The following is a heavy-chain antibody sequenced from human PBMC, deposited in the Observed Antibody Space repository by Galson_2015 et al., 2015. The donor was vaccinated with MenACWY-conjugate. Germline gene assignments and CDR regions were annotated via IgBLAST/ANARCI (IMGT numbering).Heavy chain of an antibody. CDR1: GFTFSHYG. V-gene: IGHV3-30*03. CDR2: ISYDGNNK. J-gene: IGHJ4*02. CDR3: ARVLSSGWTRQFDY. D-gene: IGHD6-19*01. Sequence: SLRLSCAASGFTFSHYGMHWVRQAPGKGLEWVTAISYDGNNKYYADSVKGRFTISRDNSKNTVSLQMNGLTTEDTAVYFCARVLSSGWTRQFDYWGQATLVAVSS.